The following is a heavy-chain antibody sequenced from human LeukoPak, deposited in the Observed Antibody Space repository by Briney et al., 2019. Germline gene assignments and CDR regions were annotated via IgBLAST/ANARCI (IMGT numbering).Heavy chain of an antibody. CDR2: IYYSGST. CDR1: GGSISSSSYY. J-gene: IGHJ6*03. V-gene: IGHV4-39*01. CDR3: AAGDDYYYYYMDV. D-gene: IGHD7-27*01. Sequence: PSETLSLTCTVSGGSISSSSYYWGWIRQPPGKGLEWIGSIYYSGSTYYNPSLKSRVTISVDTSKNQFSQKLSSVTAADTAVYYCAAGDDYYYYYMDVWGKGTTVTVSS.